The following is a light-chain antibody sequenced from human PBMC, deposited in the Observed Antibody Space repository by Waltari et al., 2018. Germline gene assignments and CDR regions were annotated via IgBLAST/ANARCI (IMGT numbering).Light chain of an antibody. CDR2: DVG. CDR3: SSYTTSTTLL. CDR1: STDVGAYHF. Sequence: QSALTQPASVSGSPGQSIPISCTGSSTDVGAYHFSSWYQQHPGKGPKLILYDVGNRPSGISHRFSASKSGNTASLTISGLQEEDEGEYYCSSYTTSTTLLFGTGTRLTVL. V-gene: IGLV2-14*01. J-gene: IGLJ1*01.